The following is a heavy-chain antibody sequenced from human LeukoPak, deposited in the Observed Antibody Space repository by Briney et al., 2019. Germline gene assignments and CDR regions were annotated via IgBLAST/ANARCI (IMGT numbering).Heavy chain of an antibody. Sequence: SETLSLTCTVSGGSISNYYWSWIRQPPGKGLEWIGYIYYSGSTNYNPSLKSRVTISVDTSKNQFSLKVNSVTAADTAVYFCASGPRNYYYSGSYHYWGQGTLVTVSS. D-gene: IGHD3-10*01. CDR2: IYYSGST. J-gene: IGHJ4*02. V-gene: IGHV4-59*01. CDR3: ASGPRNYYYSGSYHY. CDR1: GGSISNYY.